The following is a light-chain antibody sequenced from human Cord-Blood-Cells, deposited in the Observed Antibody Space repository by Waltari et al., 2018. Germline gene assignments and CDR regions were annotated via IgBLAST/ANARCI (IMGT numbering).Light chain of an antibody. V-gene: IGKV1-39*01. CDR2: AAS. CDR1: QSIRSY. CDR3: QQSYSTPYT. J-gene: IGKJ2*01. Sequence: DIQMTQSPSSLSASVADRVTITCRASQSIRSYLNLCQQKPGNAPKLLIYAASSVQSGVPSRFSDSGSGTDFTLTISSLQPEDFATYYCQQSYSTPYTFGQGTKLEIK.